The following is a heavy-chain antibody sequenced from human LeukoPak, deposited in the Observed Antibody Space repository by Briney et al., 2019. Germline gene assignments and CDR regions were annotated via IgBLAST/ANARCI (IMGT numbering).Heavy chain of an antibody. J-gene: IGHJ4*02. CDR2: IKQDGSEK. D-gene: IGHD5-18*01. CDR1: GFXFSSYW. Sequence: GGSLRLSCAASGFXFSSYWISWVRQAPGKGLEWVANIKQDGSEKYYVDSVKGRFTISRDNAKNSLYLQMNSLRAEDTAVYYCARGYSSFDYWGQGTLVTVSS. CDR3: ARGYSSFDY. V-gene: IGHV3-7*04.